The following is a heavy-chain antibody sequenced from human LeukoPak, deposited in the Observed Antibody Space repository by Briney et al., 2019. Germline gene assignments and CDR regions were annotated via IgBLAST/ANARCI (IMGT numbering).Heavy chain of an antibody. Sequence: SETLSLTCAVSGGSISSGGYYWSWIRQPAGKGLEWIGRIYTSGSTNYNPSLKSRVTISVDTSKNQFSLKLSSVTAADTAVYYCARGIVVVAQLGFYFYYMDVWGKGTTVTISS. CDR1: GGSISSGGYY. CDR3: ARGIVVVAQLGFYFYYMDV. J-gene: IGHJ6*03. D-gene: IGHD2-15*01. CDR2: IYTSGST. V-gene: IGHV4-61*02.